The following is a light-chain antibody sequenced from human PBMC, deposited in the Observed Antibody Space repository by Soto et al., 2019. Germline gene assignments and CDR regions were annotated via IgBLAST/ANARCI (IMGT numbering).Light chain of an antibody. Sequence: DIPMTQSPSSVSASVGDRVTITCRASQGISSWLARYQQKPGKDPKLLIYAASSLQSGVPSRFSGSGSGTEFTPTTSSLQPEDCATYYYQQANSFPRTFGQGTKVEIK. J-gene: IGKJ1*01. V-gene: IGKV1-12*01. CDR2: AAS. CDR1: QGISSW. CDR3: QQANSFPRT.